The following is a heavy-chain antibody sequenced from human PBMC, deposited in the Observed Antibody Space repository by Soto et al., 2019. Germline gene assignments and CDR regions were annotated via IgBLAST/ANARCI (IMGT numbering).Heavy chain of an antibody. Sequence: QMQLVQPGAEVKKPGSSVKVSCKASGGTLSSFINYPINWVRQAPGQGLEWMGGIVPNVGTVNYAQKVQGRVTITEDKSTGTAYMELSSLRSEDTALYYCARRDTSGFLRYFDNWGQGTLVTVSS. CDR2: IVPNVGTV. V-gene: IGHV1-69*06. D-gene: IGHD3-3*01. CDR1: GGTLSSFINYP. CDR3: ARRDTSGFLRYFDN. J-gene: IGHJ4*02.